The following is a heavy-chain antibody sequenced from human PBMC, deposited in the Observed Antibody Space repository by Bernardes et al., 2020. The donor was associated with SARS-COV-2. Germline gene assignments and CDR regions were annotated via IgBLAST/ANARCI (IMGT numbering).Heavy chain of an antibody. Sequence: SGPTLVKPTETLTLTCTVSGFSLSNARMGVSWIRQPPGKALEWLAHIFSNDEKSYSTSLKSRLTISKDTSKSQVVLTMTNMDPVDTATYYCARIPSSSWYVMAVDYFDYWGQGTLVTVSS. V-gene: IGHV2-26*01. D-gene: IGHD6-13*01. J-gene: IGHJ4*02. CDR2: IFSNDEK. CDR1: GFSLSNARMG. CDR3: ARIPSSSWYVMAVDYFDY.